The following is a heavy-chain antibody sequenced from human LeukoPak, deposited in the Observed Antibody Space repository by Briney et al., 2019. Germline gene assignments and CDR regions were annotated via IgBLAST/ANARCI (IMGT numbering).Heavy chain of an antibody. D-gene: IGHD1-1*01. Sequence: ASVKVSRTASGYTVTIYDINWVRQATGQGLEWMGWMNPNSGNTGYAQKFQGRVTMTRNTSISTAYMELSSLRSEDTAVYYWERGVQGPLGDWFDPWGQGTLVTVSS. V-gene: IGHV1-8*01. J-gene: IGHJ5*02. CDR2: MNPNSGNT. CDR3: ERGVQGPLGDWFDP. CDR1: GYTVTIYD.